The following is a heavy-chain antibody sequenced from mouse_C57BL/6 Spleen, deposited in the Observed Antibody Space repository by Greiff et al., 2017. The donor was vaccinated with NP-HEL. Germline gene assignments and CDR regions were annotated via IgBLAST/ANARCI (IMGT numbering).Heavy chain of an antibody. CDR2: ISDGGSYT. CDR3: ARDLGTYGYSNYEYFDV. D-gene: IGHD2-5*01. V-gene: IGHV5-4*01. CDR1: GFTFSSYA. J-gene: IGHJ1*03. Sequence: EVKLVESGGGSVKPGASLKLSCAASGFTFSSYAMSWVRQTPEKRLEVVATISDGGSYTYYPDNVKGRFTISRDNAKNNLYLQMSHLKSEDTAMYYCARDLGTYGYSNYEYFDVWGTGTTVTVSS.